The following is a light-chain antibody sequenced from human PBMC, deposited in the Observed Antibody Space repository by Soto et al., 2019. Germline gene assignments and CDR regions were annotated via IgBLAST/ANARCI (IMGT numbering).Light chain of an antibody. CDR2: DAS. V-gene: IGKV3-11*01. Sequence: EIVLTQSPATLSLSPGERVTLSCRASQSVSIYLAWYQQKPGQAPRLLIYDASNRATGIPARFSGSGSGADFTLTISSLEPEDFAVYYCQQRSKWPLTFGGGTQVEIK. CDR1: QSVSIY. J-gene: IGKJ4*01. CDR3: QQRSKWPLT.